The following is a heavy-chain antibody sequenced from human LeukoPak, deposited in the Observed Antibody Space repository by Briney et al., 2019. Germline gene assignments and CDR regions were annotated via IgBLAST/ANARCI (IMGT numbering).Heavy chain of an antibody. V-gene: IGHV3-7*05. Sequence: GGSLRLSCAASRFTFSSYWMSWVRQAPGKGLDWVANIKQDGSEKYYVDSVKGRFTISRDNAKNSLFLQMNSLRAEDTAVYYCAGGYSNDHFWSPPGDFWGQGTLVTVSS. D-gene: IGHD3-3*02. CDR1: RFTFSSYW. CDR2: IKQDGSEK. CDR3: AGGYSNDHFWSPPGDF. J-gene: IGHJ4*02.